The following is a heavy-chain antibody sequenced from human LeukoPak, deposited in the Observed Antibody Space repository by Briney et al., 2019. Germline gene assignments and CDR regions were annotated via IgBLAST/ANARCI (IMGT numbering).Heavy chain of an antibody. CDR3: GRKTYDYDSSPAGWFDT. Sequence: GGALRLSCAPSVFTLSSYWMSLVREAPGTGLGCVANINNERSAKNYEDSVKGRFTISRDNANNSLYLQMNSQRAEDTAIYYCGRKTYDYDSSPAGWFDTWGQGTLGTVSS. V-gene: IGHV3-7*02. J-gene: IGHJ5*02. D-gene: IGHD3-22*01. CDR1: VFTLSSYW. CDR2: INNERSAK.